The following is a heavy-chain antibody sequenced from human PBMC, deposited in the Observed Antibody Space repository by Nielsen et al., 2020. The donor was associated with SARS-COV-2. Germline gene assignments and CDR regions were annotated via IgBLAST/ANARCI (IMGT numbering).Heavy chain of an antibody. Sequence: SETLSLTCTVSGGSISSGGYYWSWIRQHPGKGLEWIGYIYYSGSTYYNPSLKSRVTISVDTSKNQFSLKLSSVTAADTAVYYCARALGGYCSGGSCYSATFDPWGQGTPVTVSS. V-gene: IGHV4-31*03. J-gene: IGHJ5*02. CDR3: ARALGGYCSGGSCYSATFDP. CDR2: IYYSGST. D-gene: IGHD2-15*01. CDR1: GGSISSGGYY.